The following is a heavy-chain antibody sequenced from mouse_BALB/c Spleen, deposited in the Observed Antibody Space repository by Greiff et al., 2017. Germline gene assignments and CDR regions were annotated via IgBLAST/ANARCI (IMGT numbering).Heavy chain of an antibody. D-gene: IGHD2-1*01. V-gene: IGHV1-9*01. J-gene: IGHJ4*01. CDR2: ILPGSGST. CDR3: ARWNGKDAMDY. CDR1: GYTFSSYW. Sequence: QVQLQQSGAELMKPGASVKISCKATGYTFSSYWIEWVKQRPGHGLEWIGEILPGSGSTNYNEKFKGTATFTAATSSNTAYMQLSSLTSEDSAVYYCARWNGKDAMDYWGQGTSVTVSS.